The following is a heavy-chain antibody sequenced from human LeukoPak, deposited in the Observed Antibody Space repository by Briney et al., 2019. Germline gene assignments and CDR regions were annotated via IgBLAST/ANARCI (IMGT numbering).Heavy chain of an antibody. Sequence: GGSLRLSCAASKFTFNNYAMHWVRQAPGKGPEWVAFIRFDGSNKYYSDSVKGRFTISRDNSKNTLYLQMNSLRAEDTAVYYCAKDPFNYWGQGTLVTVSS. J-gene: IGHJ4*02. CDR2: IRFDGSNK. CDR3: AKDPFNY. V-gene: IGHV3-30*02. CDR1: KFTFNNYA.